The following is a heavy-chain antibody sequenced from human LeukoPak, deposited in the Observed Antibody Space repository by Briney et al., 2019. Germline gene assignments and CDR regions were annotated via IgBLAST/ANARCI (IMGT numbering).Heavy chain of an antibody. CDR1: GYTFTSYA. V-gene: IGHV7-4-1*02. CDR3: ARDGRYGGYVFVYYFDY. Sequence: VASVKVSCKASGYTFTSYAMNWVRQAPGQGLEWMGWINTNTGNPTYAQGFTGRFVFSLDTSVSTAYLQISSLKAEDTAVYYCARDGRYGGYVFVYYFDYWGQGTLVTVSS. CDR2: INTNTGNP. J-gene: IGHJ4*02. D-gene: IGHD5-12*01.